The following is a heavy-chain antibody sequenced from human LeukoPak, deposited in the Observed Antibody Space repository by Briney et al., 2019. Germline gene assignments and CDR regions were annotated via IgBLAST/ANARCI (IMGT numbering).Heavy chain of an antibody. J-gene: IGHJ5*02. D-gene: IGHD5-18*01. Sequence: PSETLSLTCSVSDDSISSYSWSWIRQRPGMGLEGIGYIYYSGITTYNPSLKSRVTISVDTSKNQFSLRLSSVTAADTAVYYCARQDSAYTYDWFDPWGQGTLVTVSS. CDR2: IYYSGIT. CDR3: ARQDSAYTYDWFDP. CDR1: DDSISSYS. V-gene: IGHV4-59*08.